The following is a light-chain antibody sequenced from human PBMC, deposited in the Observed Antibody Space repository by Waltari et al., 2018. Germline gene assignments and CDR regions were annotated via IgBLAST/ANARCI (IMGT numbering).Light chain of an antibody. CDR3: QTGGHGTWV. CDR1: SGHSSNV. V-gene: IGLV4-69*01. J-gene: IGLJ3*02. Sequence: QLVLTQSPSASASLGASVKLTCTLSSGHSSNVIAWLQQQPEKGPRYLMKVNSDGSHRKGDGIPDRFSGSSSGAERYLTIANRQAEDEADYYCQTGGHGTWVFGGGTKLTVL. CDR2: VNSDGSH.